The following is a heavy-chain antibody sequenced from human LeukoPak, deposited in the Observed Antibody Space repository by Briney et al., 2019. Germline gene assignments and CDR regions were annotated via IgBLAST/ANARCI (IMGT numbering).Heavy chain of an antibody. J-gene: IGHJ3*01. Sequence: SETLSLTCTVSGGSISSGGNFWSWIRQDPGKGLEWIGHIYYSGSTYYNPSLKSRVTMSVDMSKNQFSLKLSSVTAADTAVYYCATYGNYSFDVWGQGTMVTVSS. D-gene: IGHD4-11*01. CDR3: ATYGNYSFDV. CDR1: GGSISSGGNF. CDR2: IYYSGST. V-gene: IGHV4-31*03.